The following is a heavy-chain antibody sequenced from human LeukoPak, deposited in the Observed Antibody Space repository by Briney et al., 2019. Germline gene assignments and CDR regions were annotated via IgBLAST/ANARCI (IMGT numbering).Heavy chain of an antibody. CDR3: AREEHRLAAAGTSAFDL. CDR2: INRDGGLT. CDR1: GFTFSENW. D-gene: IGHD6-13*01. Sequence: GGSVRLSCVASGFTFSENWMHWVRQAPGKGLAWVSHINRDGGLTNYADSVKGRFTISRDNARNTVYLQMSSLRVEDTAIYFCAREEHRLAAAGTSAFDLGGQGTLVTVSP. J-gene: IGHJ3*01. V-gene: IGHV3-74*01.